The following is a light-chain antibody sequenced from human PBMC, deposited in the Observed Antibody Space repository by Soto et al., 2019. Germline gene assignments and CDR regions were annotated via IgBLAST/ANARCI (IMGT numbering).Light chain of an antibody. J-gene: IGKJ1*01. CDR3: QQYYSSWT. CDR2: WAS. Sequence: DIVMIQSPDSLAVSLGERATVNCKSSQSVLYSSNNKNYLAWYQQKPGQPPKLLIYWASTRESGVPDRFSGSGSETDFTLTISSLQAEDVAVYYCQQYYSSWTFGQGTQVEIK. CDR1: QSVLYSSNNKNY. V-gene: IGKV4-1*01.